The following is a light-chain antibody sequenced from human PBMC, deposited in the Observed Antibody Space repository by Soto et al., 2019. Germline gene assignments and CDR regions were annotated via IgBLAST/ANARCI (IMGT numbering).Light chain of an antibody. CDR1: QSVSSN. CDR3: HQYNNWPPWT. Sequence: EIVMTQSPATLSVSPGERATLSCRASQSVSSNLAWYQQKPGQAPRLLIYGASTRATGIPARFSGSGSGTQLTITISSLQSEDFAFYYCHQYNNWPPWTFGQGTKVEIK. CDR2: GAS. J-gene: IGKJ1*01. V-gene: IGKV3-15*01.